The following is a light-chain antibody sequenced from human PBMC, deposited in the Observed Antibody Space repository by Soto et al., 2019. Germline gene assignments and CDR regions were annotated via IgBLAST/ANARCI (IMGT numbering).Light chain of an antibody. J-gene: IGKJ5*01. V-gene: IGKV1-33*01. CDR1: QNINNY. CDR2: DAS. Sequence: SQMTQSPSSLSSCVGDRVTITCQASQNINNYLNLYQQKPGRAPKLLIYDASNLEAGVPSRFRGSGSGTDFTFTISRLQPEDIATYYCQQYENLPTFGQGTRLEIK. CDR3: QQYENLPT.